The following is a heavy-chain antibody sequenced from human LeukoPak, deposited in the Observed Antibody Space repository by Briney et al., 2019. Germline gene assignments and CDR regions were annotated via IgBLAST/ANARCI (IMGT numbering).Heavy chain of an antibody. D-gene: IGHD6-19*01. Sequence: PSETLSLTCTVSGGSISSYYWSWIRQPPGKGLEWIGYIYYSGSTNYNPSLKSRVTISVDTSKNRFSLKLSSVTAADTAVYYCAGARGYSSGWLQPWGQGTLVTVSS. V-gene: IGHV4-59*01. J-gene: IGHJ5*02. CDR1: GGSISSYY. CDR3: AGARGYSSGWLQP. CDR2: IYYSGST.